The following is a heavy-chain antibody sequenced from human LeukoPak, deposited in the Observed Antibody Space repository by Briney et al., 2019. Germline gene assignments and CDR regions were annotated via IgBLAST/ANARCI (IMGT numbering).Heavy chain of an antibody. Sequence: ASVKVSCKASGYTFTGYYMHWVRQAPGQGLEWMGWINPNSGGTNYAQKFQGRVTMTRDTSISTAYMELSRLRSDDTGVYYCARGIAVTGNPFYFYYMDVWGKGTTVTVSS. V-gene: IGHV1-2*02. CDR3: ARGIAVTGNPFYFYYMDV. CDR2: INPNSGGT. J-gene: IGHJ6*03. CDR1: GYTFTGYY. D-gene: IGHD6-19*01.